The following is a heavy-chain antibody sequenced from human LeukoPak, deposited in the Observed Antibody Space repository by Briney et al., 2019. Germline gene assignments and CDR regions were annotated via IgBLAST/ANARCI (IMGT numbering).Heavy chain of an antibody. J-gene: IGHJ3*02. CDR2: ISAYNGNT. CDR1: GYTFTSYG. CDR3: KLAMAGHDAFDI. V-gene: IGHV1-18*01. D-gene: IGHD6-19*01. Sequence: ASVKVSCKGSGYTFTSYGISWLRQAPGQGLEWMGWISAYNGNTNYAQKLQGRVTMTTDTSTSTAYMELRSLRSDDTAVYYCKLAMAGHDAFDIWGQGTMVTVSS.